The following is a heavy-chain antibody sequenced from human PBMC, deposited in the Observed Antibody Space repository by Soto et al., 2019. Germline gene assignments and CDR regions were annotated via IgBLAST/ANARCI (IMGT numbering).Heavy chain of an antibody. D-gene: IGHD1-20*01. Sequence: LRLSCAASGFIFSNSAMSWVRQAPGKGLEWVSSISGSGGSTYYADSVKGRFTISRDNSKNTLYLQMNSLRAEDTAVYYCAKVTGTTWPYYYYMDVWGKGTTVTVSS. CDR2: ISGSGGST. CDR1: GFIFSNSA. CDR3: AKVTGTTWPYYYYMDV. V-gene: IGHV3-23*01. J-gene: IGHJ6*03.